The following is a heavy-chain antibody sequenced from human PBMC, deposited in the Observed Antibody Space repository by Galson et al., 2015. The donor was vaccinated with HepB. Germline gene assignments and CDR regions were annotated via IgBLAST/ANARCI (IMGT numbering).Heavy chain of an antibody. V-gene: IGHV3-30*03. CDR2: ISYDGSNK. Sequence: SLRLSCAASGFTFSSYGMHWVRQAPGKGLEWVALISYDGSNKKYVDSVKGRFTISRDNSKNTLYLQMNSLRAEDTAVYYCAFLENSGTYLAALDIWGQGTRLTVSS. CDR1: GFTFSSYG. J-gene: IGHJ3*02. CDR3: AFLENSGTYLAALDI. D-gene: IGHD1-26*01.